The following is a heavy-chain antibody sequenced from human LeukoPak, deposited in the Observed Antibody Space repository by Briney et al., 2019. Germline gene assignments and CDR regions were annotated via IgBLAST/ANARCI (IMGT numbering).Heavy chain of an antibody. CDR2: ISANGGST. Sequence: GGALRLSCAASGFTFSSYAMYWVRQAPGRGVEYVSTISANGGSTYHADSVKGRFTISRDNSKNTLHLQMGSLRSEDTAVYYCAREYALGSIWYSDYWGQGALVTVSS. CDR1: GFTFSSYA. J-gene: IGHJ4*02. CDR3: AREYALGSIWYSDY. V-gene: IGHV3-64*02. D-gene: IGHD6-13*01.